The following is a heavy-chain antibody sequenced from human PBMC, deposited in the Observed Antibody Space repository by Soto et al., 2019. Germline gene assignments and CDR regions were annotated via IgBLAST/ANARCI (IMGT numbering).Heavy chain of an antibody. D-gene: IGHD2-15*01. CDR2: ISAYNGNT. Sequence: GASVKVSCNASGYTFISSDFTWVRQAPGQGLEWMGWISAYNGNTNVPQNLQGRVILTTDTYTDTAYTELRSSRYDYTAVYYCARSRSAGGPHYNCFDPWGQGTLVTVSS. CDR3: ARSRSAGGPHYNCFDP. CDR1: GYTFISSD. J-gene: IGHJ5*02. V-gene: IGHV1-18*04.